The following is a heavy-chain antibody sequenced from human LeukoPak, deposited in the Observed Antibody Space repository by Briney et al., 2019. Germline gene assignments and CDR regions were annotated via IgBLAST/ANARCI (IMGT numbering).Heavy chain of an antibody. V-gene: IGHV3-74*01. Sequence: GGPLRLSGQAPGFTFSSYGMHWVPQAPGKGLFWFSRINSDGSSTSYADSVEGRFTISRDNAKNTLYLQMNSLRAEDTAVYYRAKDVRGYYRPFDIWGQGTMVTVSS. CDR2: INSDGSST. D-gene: IGHD3-22*01. J-gene: IGHJ3*02. CDR3: AKDVRGYYRPFDI. CDR1: GFTFSSYG.